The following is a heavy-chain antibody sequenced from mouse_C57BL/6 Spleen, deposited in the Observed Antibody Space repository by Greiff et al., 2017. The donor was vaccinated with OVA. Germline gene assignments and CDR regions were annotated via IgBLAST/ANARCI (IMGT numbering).Heavy chain of an antibody. V-gene: IGHV1-47*01. D-gene: IGHD2-1*01. CDR1: GYTFTTYP. CDR3: ERGEGNYGYAIDY. CDR2: FHPYTDDT. Sequence: VKLVESGAELVKPGASVKMSCKASGYTFTTYPIEWLKQTHGKSLEWLGSFHPYTDDTKYHEKLKGKATLTVENAASTVYLELSRLTSYDTAFYYCERGEGNYGYAIDYWGQGTSVTVSS. J-gene: IGHJ4*01.